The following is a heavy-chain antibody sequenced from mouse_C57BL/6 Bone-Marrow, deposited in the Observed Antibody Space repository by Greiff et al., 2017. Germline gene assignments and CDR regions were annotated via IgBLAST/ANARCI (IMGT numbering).Heavy chain of an antibody. Sequence: QVQLQQPGAELVKPGASVKLSCKASGYTFTSYWMQWVKQRPGQGLEWIGEIDPSDSYTNYNQKFKGKATLTVDTSSSTAYMQLSSLTSEDSAVYYCARAMVPSNFDYWGQGTAIKV. CDR2: IDPSDSYT. V-gene: IGHV1-50*01. J-gene: IGHJ2*01. CDR1: GYTFTSYW. CDR3: ARAMVPSNFDY. D-gene: IGHD1-1*02.